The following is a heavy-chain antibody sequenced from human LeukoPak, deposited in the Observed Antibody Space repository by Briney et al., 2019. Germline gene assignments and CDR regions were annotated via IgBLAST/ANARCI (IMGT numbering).Heavy chain of an antibody. Sequence: ASVKVSCKVSVYTLTELSMHWVRQAPGKGLEGMGGFDPEDGETIYAQKFQGRVTMTEDTSTDTAYMELSSLRSEDTAVYYCATYGGYDSSGYYYFDYWGQGTLVTVSS. J-gene: IGHJ4*02. D-gene: IGHD3-22*01. CDR2: FDPEDGET. V-gene: IGHV1-24*01. CDR1: VYTLTELS. CDR3: ATYGGYDSSGYYYFDY.